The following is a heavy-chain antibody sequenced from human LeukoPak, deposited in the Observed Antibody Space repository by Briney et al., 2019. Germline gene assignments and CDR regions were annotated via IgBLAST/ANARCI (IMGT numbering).Heavy chain of an antibody. V-gene: IGHV3-30-3*01. CDR2: ISYDGSNK. CDR1: GFTFSSYA. CDR3: ARDHYRMDV. J-gene: IGHJ6*02. Sequence: GRSLRLSCAASGFTFSSYAMHWVRQAPGKGLEWVAVISYDGSNKYYADSVKGRFTISRDNSKNTLYLQMNSLRAEDTAVYYCARDHYRMDVWGQGTTVTVSS.